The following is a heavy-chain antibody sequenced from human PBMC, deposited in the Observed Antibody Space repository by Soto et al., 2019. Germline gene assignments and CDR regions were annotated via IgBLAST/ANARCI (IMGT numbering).Heavy chain of an antibody. V-gene: IGHV3-48*03. J-gene: IGHJ6*02. CDR1: GFPFSSYE. CDR3: ARDGQQLVPYYYYGMDL. D-gene: IGHD6-13*01. Sequence: EVQLVESGGGLVQPGGSLRLSCAASGFPFSSYEMNWVRQAPGKGLEWVSYISSSGSTIYYADSVKGRFTISRDNAKNSLYLQMNCLTAEDTALYYGARDGQQLVPYYYYGMDLWVQGATVTVSS. CDR2: ISSSGSTI.